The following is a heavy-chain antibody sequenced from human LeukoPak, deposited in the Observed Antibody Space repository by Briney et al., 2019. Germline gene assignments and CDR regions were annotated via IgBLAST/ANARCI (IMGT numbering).Heavy chain of an antibody. CDR2: IYSGGST. CDR3: AKRRGLELLYYYYMDV. D-gene: IGHD1-7*01. J-gene: IGHJ6*03. V-gene: IGHV3-53*01. Sequence: GGSLRLSCAASGFTVSSNYMSWVRQAPGQGLEWVSVIYSGGSTYYADSVKGRFTISRDNSKNTLYPQMNSLRAEDTAVYYCAKRRGLELLYYYYMDVWGKGTTVTVSS. CDR1: GFTVSSNY.